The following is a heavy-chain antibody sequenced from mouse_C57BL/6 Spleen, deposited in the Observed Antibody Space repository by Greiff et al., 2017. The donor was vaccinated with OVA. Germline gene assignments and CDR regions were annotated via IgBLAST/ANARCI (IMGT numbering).Heavy chain of an antibody. V-gene: IGHV6-6*01. CDR1: GFTFSDAW. CDR3: TRRYYGSSFLDY. D-gene: IGHD1-1*01. J-gene: IGHJ2*01. Sequence: DVKLVESGGGLVQPGGSMKLSCAASGFTFSDAWMDWVRQSPEKGLEWVAEIRNKANNPATYYAESVKGRFTISRDDSKSSFYLQMNSLRAEDTGIYYGTRRYYGSSFLDYWGQGTTLTVSS. CDR2: IRNKANNPAT.